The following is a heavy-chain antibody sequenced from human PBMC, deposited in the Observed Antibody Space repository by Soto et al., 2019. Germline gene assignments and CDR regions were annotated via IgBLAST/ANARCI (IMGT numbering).Heavy chain of an antibody. CDR3: ARVPDY. Sequence: SETLALPWTVSGGSISSGGYDWTWIRQHPGKGLAWIGYIYYSGSTYYNPSLKSRVTISIDTSKNQFSLKLSSVTAADTAVYYCARVPDYWGQGTLVTVS. CDR1: GGSISSGGYD. V-gene: IGHV4-31*02. CDR2: IYYSGST. J-gene: IGHJ4*02.